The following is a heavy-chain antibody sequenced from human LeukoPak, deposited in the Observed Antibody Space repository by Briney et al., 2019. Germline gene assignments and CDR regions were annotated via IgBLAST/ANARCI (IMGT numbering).Heavy chain of an antibody. CDR3: ARDSGYDGGDAFDI. Sequence: GALRLSWAASGFTFSSYAMHWVRQVPGKGLEWVAVISYDGSNKYYADSVKGRFTISRDNSKNTLYLQMNSLRAEDTAVYYCARDSGYDGGDAFDIWGQGTMVTVSS. J-gene: IGHJ3*02. CDR1: GFTFSSYA. V-gene: IGHV3-30-3*01. CDR2: ISYDGSNK. D-gene: IGHD5-12*01.